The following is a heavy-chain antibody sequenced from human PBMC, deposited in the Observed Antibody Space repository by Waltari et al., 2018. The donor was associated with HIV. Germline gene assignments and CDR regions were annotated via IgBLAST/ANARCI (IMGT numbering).Heavy chain of an antibody. J-gene: IGHJ5*02. V-gene: IGHV4-39*01. D-gene: IGHD4-4*01. CDR1: VGSMTSSRYY. CDR3: ARSFSGYSNYFDP. Sequence: QLQLQESGPGLVKSSETMSLTCTVSVGSMTSSRYYWGWSRQPPGKGLEWNGSMSYSGSTYHNPSLRSRLTISVDTSKNQFSLKLTSVTAADTAVYYCARSFSGYSNYFDPWGQGTLVTVSS. CDR2: MSYSGST.